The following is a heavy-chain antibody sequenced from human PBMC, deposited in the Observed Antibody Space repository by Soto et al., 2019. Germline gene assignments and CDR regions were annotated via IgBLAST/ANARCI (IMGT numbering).Heavy chain of an antibody. D-gene: IGHD3-3*01. J-gene: IGHJ4*02. V-gene: IGHV3-30*18. Sequence: PGGSLRLSCAASGFTFSSYGMHWVRQAPGKGLEWVAVISYDGSNKYYADSVKGRFTISGDNSKNTLYLQMNSLRAEDTAVYYCAKDQDDFWSGYSGTGNDYWGQGTLVSVSS. CDR3: AKDQDDFWSGYSGTGNDY. CDR1: GFTFSSYG. CDR2: ISYDGSNK.